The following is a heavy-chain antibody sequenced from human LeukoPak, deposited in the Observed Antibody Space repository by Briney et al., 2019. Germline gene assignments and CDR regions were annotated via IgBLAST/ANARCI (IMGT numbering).Heavy chain of an antibody. CDR1: GGSFSGYY. CDR2: INHSGST. CDR3: ARALPSGIAARHWVY. Sequence: SETLSLTCAVYGGSFSGYYWSWIRQPPGKGLEWIGEINHSGSTNYNPPLKSRVTISVDTSKNQFSLKLSSVTAADTAVYYCARALPSGIAARHWVYWGQGTLVTVSS. D-gene: IGHD6-6*01. V-gene: IGHV4-34*01. J-gene: IGHJ4*02.